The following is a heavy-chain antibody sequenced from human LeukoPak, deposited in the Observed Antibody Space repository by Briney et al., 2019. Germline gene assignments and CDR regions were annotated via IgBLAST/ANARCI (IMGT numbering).Heavy chain of an antibody. CDR3: AREKAHTSYYFDY. CDR1: GFTFNNFG. CDR2: ISYDGSNK. J-gene: IGHJ4*02. Sequence: GGSLRLSCAASGFTFNNFGMHWVRQAPGKGLEWVAVISYDGSNKYYADSVKGRFTISRDNSKNTLYLQMNSLRAEDTAVYYCAREKAHTSYYFDYWGQGTLVTVSS. V-gene: IGHV3-30*03. D-gene: IGHD5-18*01.